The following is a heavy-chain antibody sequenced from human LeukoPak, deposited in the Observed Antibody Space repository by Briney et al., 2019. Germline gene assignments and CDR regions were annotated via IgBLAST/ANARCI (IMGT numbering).Heavy chain of an antibody. D-gene: IGHD3-22*01. V-gene: IGHV1-18*01. J-gene: IGHJ4*02. CDR1: GYTFTSYG. CDR2: ISAYNGNT. CDR3: ARDFPSLTYYYDSSGYYQPPFDY. Sequence: ASVKVSCKASGYTFTSYGISWVRQAPGQGLEWMGWISAYNGNTNYAQKLQGRVTMTTDTSTSTAYMELRSLRSDDTAVYYCARDFPSLTYYYDSSGYYQPPFDYWGQGTLVTVSS.